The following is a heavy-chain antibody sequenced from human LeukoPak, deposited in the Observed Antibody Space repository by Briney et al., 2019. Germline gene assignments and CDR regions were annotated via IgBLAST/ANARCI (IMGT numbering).Heavy chain of an antibody. CDR1: GGSISSSSYY. J-gene: IGHJ3*02. V-gene: IGHV4-39*01. Sequence: SETLSLTCTVSGGSISSSSYYWGWIRQPPGKGLVWIGSIYYSGSTYYNPSLKSRVTISVDTSKNQSSLKLSSVTAADTAVYYCARSIPTDYGDFEDAFDIWGQGTMVTVSS. CDR3: ARSIPTDYGDFEDAFDI. D-gene: IGHD4-17*01. CDR2: IYYSGST.